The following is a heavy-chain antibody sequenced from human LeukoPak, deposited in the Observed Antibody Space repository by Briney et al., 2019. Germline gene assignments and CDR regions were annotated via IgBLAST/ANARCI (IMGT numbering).Heavy chain of an antibody. CDR2: IKQDGSEK. J-gene: IGHJ6*03. V-gene: IGHV3-7*01. D-gene: IGHD3-3*01. CDR1: GFTFSSYW. CDR3: ARGSNNDFWSGPYYYMDV. Sequence: GGSLRLSCAASGFTFSSYWMSWVRQAPGKGLEWVANIKQDGSEKYYVDSVKGRSTISRDNAKNSLYLQMNSLRAEDTAVYYCARGSNNDFWSGPYYYMDVWGKGTTVTVSS.